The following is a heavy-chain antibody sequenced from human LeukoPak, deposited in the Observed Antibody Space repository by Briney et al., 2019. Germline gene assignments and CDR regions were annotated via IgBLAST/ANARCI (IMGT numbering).Heavy chain of an antibody. J-gene: IGHJ4*02. CDR3: ARELLGAPTPGAY. CDR1: TVSGSSGNF. Sequence: KTSETLSLTCALSTVSGSSGNFWSWVRQSPGEGLEWIGEVHKSGRTNYNPSLKTRVTISIDASKNQLSLELTSVTAADTAVYYCARELLGAPTPGAYWGQGTRVTVSS. V-gene: IGHV4-4*02. D-gene: IGHD1-26*01. CDR2: VHKSGRT.